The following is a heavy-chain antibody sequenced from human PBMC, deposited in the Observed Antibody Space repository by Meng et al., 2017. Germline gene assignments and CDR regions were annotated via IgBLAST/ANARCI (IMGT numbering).Heavy chain of an antibody. CDR2: IIPIFGTA. D-gene: IGHD7-27*01. V-gene: IGHV1-69*06. CDR3: ASGPPGWFDP. CDR1: GGTFSSYA. Sequence: QGQLVKAGDEVKKPGASGKVSCKASGGTFSSYAISWVRQAPGQGLEWMGGIIPIFGTANYEQKFKGRVTITADKSTSTAYMELSSLRSEDTAVYYCASGPPGWFDPWGQGTLVTVSS. J-gene: IGHJ5*02.